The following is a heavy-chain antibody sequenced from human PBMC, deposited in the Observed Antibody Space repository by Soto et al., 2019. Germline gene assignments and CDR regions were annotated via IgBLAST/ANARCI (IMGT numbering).Heavy chain of an antibody. CDR3: ARASGYSSGWYTRSYGMDV. CDR1: GGTFSSYA. J-gene: IGHJ6*02. Sequence: AASVKVSCKASGGTFSSYAISWVRQAPGQGLEWMGGIIPIFGTANYAQKFQGRVTITADESTSTAYMELSSLRSDDTAVYYCARASGYSSGWYTRSYGMDVWGQGTTVTVSS. CDR2: IIPIFGTA. V-gene: IGHV1-69*13. D-gene: IGHD6-19*01.